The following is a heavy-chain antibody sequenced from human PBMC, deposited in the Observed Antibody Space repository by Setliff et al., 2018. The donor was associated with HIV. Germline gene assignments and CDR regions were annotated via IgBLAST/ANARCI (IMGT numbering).Heavy chain of an antibody. D-gene: IGHD4-17*01. CDR3: ARHSPVTTEDYMDV. CDR2: IYHSGAT. V-gene: IGHV4-38-2*02. Sequence: SETLSLTCTLSGDSVTTPYHWGWIRQPPGKGLEWLGSIYHSGATYFTPSLKSRVTLSVDTSKNQFFLRLTSVSAADTGLYFCARHSPVTTEDYMDVWGKGTTVTVSS. J-gene: IGHJ6*03. CDR1: GDSVTTPYH.